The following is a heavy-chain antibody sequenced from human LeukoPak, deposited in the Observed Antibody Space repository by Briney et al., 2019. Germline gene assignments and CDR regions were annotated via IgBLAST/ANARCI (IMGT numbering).Heavy chain of an antibody. Sequence: GGSLRLSCAASGFTFSAFWMNWVRQAPGKGLEWVADINPDGRQKRFVDSVMGRFTMSRDNSKNTLYFQMNSLRVGDTAVIYCSAWCYRSYNSWGQGTLLTASS. V-gene: IGHV3-7*01. J-gene: IGHJ4*02. CDR2: INPDGRQK. CDR3: SAWCYRSYNS. CDR1: GFTFSAFW. D-gene: IGHD1-26*01.